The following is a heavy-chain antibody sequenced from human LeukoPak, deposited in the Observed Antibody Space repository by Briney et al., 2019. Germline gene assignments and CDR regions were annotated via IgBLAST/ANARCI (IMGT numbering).Heavy chain of an antibody. CDR3: AREIPPGVVVPAANYYYYGMDV. V-gene: IGHV4-39*07. D-gene: IGHD2-2*01. CDR1: GGSISSSSYY. CDR2: AFYSGRT. Sequence: PSETLSLTCIVSGGSISSSSYYWGWIRQPPGKGLEWIGSAFYSGRTYSNPSLKSRVTISVDTSKNQFSLKLSSVTAADTAVYYCAREIPPGVVVPAANYYYYGMDVWGQGTTVTVSS. J-gene: IGHJ6*02.